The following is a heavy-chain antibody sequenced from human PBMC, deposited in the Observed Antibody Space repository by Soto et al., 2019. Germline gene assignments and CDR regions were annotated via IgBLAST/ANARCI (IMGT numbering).Heavy chain of an antibody. CDR1: GFGFGGFA. CDR2: IRATGDTT. D-gene: IGHD1-26*01. V-gene: IGHV3-23*01. J-gene: IGHJ5*02. CDR3: ANENGILGAHWGIFQS. Sequence: EVQLLESGGGLVQPGGSLRLSCAASGFGFGGFAMNWVRQAPGKGLEWVSDIRATGDTTHYADSVKGRFTISRDNSKNILYLQMNSLRAENTAVYYCANENGILGAHWGIFQSWGQGTLVTVSS.